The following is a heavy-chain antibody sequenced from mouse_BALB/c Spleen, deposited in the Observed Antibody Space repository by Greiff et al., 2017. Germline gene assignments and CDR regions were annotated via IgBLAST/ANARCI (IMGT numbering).Heavy chain of an antibody. V-gene: IGHV1-80*01. Sequence: QVQLQQSGAELVRPGSSVKISCKASGYAFSSYWMNWVKQRPGQGLEWIGQIYPGDGDTNYNGKFKGKATLTADKSSSTAYMQLSSLTSEDSAVYFCARGLDYGNYGGGAYWGQGTLVTVSA. CDR2: IYPGDGDT. CDR1: GYAFSSYW. CDR3: ARGLDYGNYGGGAY. J-gene: IGHJ3*01. D-gene: IGHD2-1*01.